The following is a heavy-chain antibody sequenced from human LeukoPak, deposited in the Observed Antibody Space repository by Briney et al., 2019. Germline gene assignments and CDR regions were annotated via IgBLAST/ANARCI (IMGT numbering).Heavy chain of an antibody. CDR1: EFDFSSHA. CDR2: ISISGSKT. J-gene: IGHJ4*02. Sequence: GGSLRLSCAASEFDFSSHAMTWVRQAPGKGLEWVSAISISGSKTYYADSVKGRFTISRDNSKNTLYLQMNSLRAEDTAVYYCAAMGSASDWGQGTLVTVSS. V-gene: IGHV3-23*01. CDR3: AAMGSASD. D-gene: IGHD2-2*01.